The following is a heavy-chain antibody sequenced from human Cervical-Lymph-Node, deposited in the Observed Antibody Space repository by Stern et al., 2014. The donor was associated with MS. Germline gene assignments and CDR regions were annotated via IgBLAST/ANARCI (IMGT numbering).Heavy chain of an antibody. D-gene: IGHD3-3*01. CDR2: IYTDDST. CDR1: GFTVSNNY. J-gene: IGHJ3*02. V-gene: IGHV3-53*01. Sequence: EVQLVESGGGLIQPGGSLRLSCAAPGFTVSNNYMSLVRQAPGKGLEWVSLIYTDDSTYYAGSVKGRFTIARDSSKNKLFLQMNSRRAEDTAVYYCARAIFGVNTAAMAPDAFDTWGQGTMVTVSS. CDR3: ARAIFGVNTAAMAPDAFDT.